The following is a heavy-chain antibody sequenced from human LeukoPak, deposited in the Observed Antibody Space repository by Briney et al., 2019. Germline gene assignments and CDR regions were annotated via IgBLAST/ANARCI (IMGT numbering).Heavy chain of an antibody. CDR3: ARVGPDYYFDY. V-gene: IGHV1-2*02. Sequence: GSSVKVSCKASGGTFSSYAISWVRQAPGQGLEWMGWINPNSGGTNYAQKFQGRVTMTRDTSISTAYMELSRLRSDDTAVYYCARVGPDYYFDYWGQGTLVTVSS. J-gene: IGHJ4*02. CDR1: GGTFSSYA. CDR2: INPNSGGT.